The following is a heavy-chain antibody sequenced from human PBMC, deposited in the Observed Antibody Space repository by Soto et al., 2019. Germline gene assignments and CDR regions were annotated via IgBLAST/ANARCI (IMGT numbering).Heavy chain of an antibody. J-gene: IGHJ4*02. CDR1: GFTFSAFG. CDR2: ISNDGNSE. CDR3: AKTITTVGVSSTGRGALLDN. Sequence: QVQLVESGGGVVQPGRSLRLSCAASGFTFSAFGVHWVRQAPGKGLEWVAVISNDGNSEHYADSVKGRFTISRDNSKNTFYLQMNSLSVEDTAVYYCAKTITTVGVSSTGRGALLDNWGQGILVSVSS. V-gene: IGHV3-30*18. D-gene: IGHD3-3*01.